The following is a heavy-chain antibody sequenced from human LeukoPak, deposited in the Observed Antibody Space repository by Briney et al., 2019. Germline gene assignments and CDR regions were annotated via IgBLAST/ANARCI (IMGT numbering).Heavy chain of an antibody. CDR2: INSEGSST. D-gene: IGHD1-26*01. Sequence: PGGSLRLSCAASGFTFSSYWMHWVRQAPGKGLVWVSRINSEGSSTSYADSVKGRFTISRDNAKNTLYLQMNSLRAEDMALYYCAKDKRTRRGLSGSHFDYWGQGTLVTVSS. CDR3: AKDKRTRRGLSGSHFDY. V-gene: IGHV3-74*01. J-gene: IGHJ4*02. CDR1: GFTFSSYW.